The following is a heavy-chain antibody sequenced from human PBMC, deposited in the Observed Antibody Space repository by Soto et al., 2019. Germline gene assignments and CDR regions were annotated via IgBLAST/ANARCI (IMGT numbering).Heavy chain of an antibody. CDR3: ARGSNKLLTYDSSGFYNYVDY. D-gene: IGHD3-22*01. Sequence: SETLSLTCAVYGGSFSDYSWTWIRQPPGKGLEWIGEINDSGSTNYTPSLERRVTISRDTSKNRFSLKLSSVTAADTAVYYCARGSNKLLTYDSSGFYNYVDYWGQGSLVPLS. J-gene: IGHJ4*02. CDR1: GGSFSDYS. CDR2: INDSGST. V-gene: IGHV4-34*01.